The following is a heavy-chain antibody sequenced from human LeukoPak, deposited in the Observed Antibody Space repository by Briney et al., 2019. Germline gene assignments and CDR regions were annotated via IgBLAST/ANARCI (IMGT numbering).Heavy chain of an antibody. CDR1: GYTFTSYD. V-gene: IGHV1-8*01. CDR3: ARDYRGIAAAGKGSYYYYYYMDF. Sequence: ASVKVSCKASGYTFTSYDINWVRQATGQGLEWMGWMNPNSGNTGYAQKFQGRVTMTRNTSISTAYMEPSSLRSEDTAVYYCARDYRGIAAAGKGSYYYYYYMDFWGKGTTVTVSS. CDR2: MNPNSGNT. D-gene: IGHD6-13*01. J-gene: IGHJ6*03.